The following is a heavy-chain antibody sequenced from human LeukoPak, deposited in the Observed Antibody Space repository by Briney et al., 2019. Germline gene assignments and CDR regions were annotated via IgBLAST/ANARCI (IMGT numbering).Heavy chain of an antibody. CDR3: ARHITSSGYYGMDV. D-gene: IGHD6-6*01. V-gene: IGHV4-59*08. J-gene: IGHJ6*02. CDR1: VGSISSYY. CDR2: IYYSGTT. Sequence: PSETLSLTCTVSVGSISSYYCNWIRQLPGKGLEWIGYIYYSGTTNYNPSLKSRVTMSVDTSKNQFSLKLSSVTAADTAVYYCARHITSSGYYGMDVWGQGTTVTVSS.